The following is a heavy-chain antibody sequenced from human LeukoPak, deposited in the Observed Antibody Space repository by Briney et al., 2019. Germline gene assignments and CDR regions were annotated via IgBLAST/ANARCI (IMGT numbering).Heavy chain of an antibody. Sequence: SETLSLTCTVSGGSISSYYWSWIRQPPGKGLEWIGYIYYSGSTNYNPSLKSRVTISVDTSKNQFSLKLSSGTAADTAVYYCARLVEGITIFGVVPPAFDIWGQGTMVTVSS. J-gene: IGHJ3*02. CDR3: ARLVEGITIFGVVPPAFDI. V-gene: IGHV4-59*08. CDR2: IYYSGST. CDR1: GGSISSYY. D-gene: IGHD3-3*01.